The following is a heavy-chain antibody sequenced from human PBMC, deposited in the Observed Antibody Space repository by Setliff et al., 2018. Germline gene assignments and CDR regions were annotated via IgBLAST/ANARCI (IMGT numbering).Heavy chain of an antibody. J-gene: IGHJ2*01. CDR2: IIPILGIA. V-gene: IGHV1-69*10. CDR1: GGTFSSYA. Sequence: SVKVSCKASGGTFSSYAISWVRQAPGQGLEWMGGIIPILGIANYAQKFQGRVTITADESTSTAYMELSSLRSEDTAVYYCARSVSTGPTPFYWYFDLWGRGNLVTVSS. D-gene: IGHD1-1*01. CDR3: ARSVSTGPTPFYWYFDL.